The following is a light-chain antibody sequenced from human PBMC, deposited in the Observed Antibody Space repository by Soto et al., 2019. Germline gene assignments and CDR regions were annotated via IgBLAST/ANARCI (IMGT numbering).Light chain of an antibody. V-gene: IGLV2-14*01. J-gene: IGLJ1*01. Sequence: SVLTQPASVSGYPGQSITISCTGTSSDVGGYNYVSWYQQHPGKAPKLMIYDVSNRPSGVSNRFSGSKSGNTASLTISGLQAEDEADYYCSSYTSSILYVFGTGTKVTVL. CDR3: SSYTSSILYV. CDR1: SSDVGGYNY. CDR2: DVS.